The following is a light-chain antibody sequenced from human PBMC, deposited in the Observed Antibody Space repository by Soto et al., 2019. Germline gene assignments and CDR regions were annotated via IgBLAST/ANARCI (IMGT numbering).Light chain of an antibody. J-gene: IGKJ1*01. CDR3: QQYGSSPLT. CDR2: GAS. Sequence: EIVMTQSPATLSVSPGERATLSCRASQSVSSDLAWYQQKPGQAPRLLIYGASTRATDIPARFSGSGSGTEFTLTISSLQSEDFAVYYCQQYGSSPLTFGQGTKVEIK. V-gene: IGKV3-15*01. CDR1: QSVSSD.